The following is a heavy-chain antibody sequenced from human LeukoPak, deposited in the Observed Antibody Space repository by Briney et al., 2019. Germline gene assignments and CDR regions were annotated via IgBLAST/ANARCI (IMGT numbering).Heavy chain of an antibody. Sequence: PSQTLSLTCTVSGGSISSGGYYWSWIRQHPGKGLEWIGYIYYSGSTNYNPSLKSRVTISVDTSKNQFSLKLSSVTAADTAVYYCAREDYGGNSGDYWGQGTLVTVSS. D-gene: IGHD4-23*01. V-gene: IGHV4-31*03. J-gene: IGHJ4*02. CDR2: IYYSGST. CDR3: AREDYGGNSGDY. CDR1: GGSISSGGYY.